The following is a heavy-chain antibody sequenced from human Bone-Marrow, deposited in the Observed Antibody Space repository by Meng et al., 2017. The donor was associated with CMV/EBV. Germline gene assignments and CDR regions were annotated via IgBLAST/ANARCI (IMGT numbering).Heavy chain of an antibody. J-gene: IGHJ6*02. Sequence: SETLSLTCTVSGGSISSSSYYWGWIRQPPGKGLEWIGSIYYSGSTYYNPSLKSRVTISVDTSKNQFSLKLSSVTAADTAVYYCARDSNYSHLLYYGMGVWGQGTTVTVSS. CDR1: GGSISSSSYY. CDR2: IYYSGST. V-gene: IGHV4-39*07. CDR3: ARDSNYSHLLYYGMGV. D-gene: IGHD1-7*01.